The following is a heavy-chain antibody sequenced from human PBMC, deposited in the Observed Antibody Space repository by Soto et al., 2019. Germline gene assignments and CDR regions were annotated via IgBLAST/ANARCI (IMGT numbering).Heavy chain of an antibody. CDR3: ARQPYDSTGYYYGA. Sequence: SETLSLTCTVSGGSFRSSTYYWGWIRQPPGKGLEWIGSMYSGGNTYYNPSLKSRVTVSVDTSKNHFSLKLTSVTAADTAMYYCARQPYDSTGYYYGAWGQGTLVTVSS. V-gene: IGHV4-39*01. CDR1: GGSFRSSTYY. J-gene: IGHJ5*02. CDR2: MYSGGNT. D-gene: IGHD3-22*01.